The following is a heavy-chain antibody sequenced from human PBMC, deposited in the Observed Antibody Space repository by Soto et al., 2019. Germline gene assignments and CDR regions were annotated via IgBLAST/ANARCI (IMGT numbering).Heavy chain of an antibody. V-gene: IGHV4-59*01. Sequence: PSDTLSLTCTVSGGSISIYFWSWIRQPPGKGLEWVGYIYYSGSTNCNPSLKSRVTISVDTSKNQFSLKLSSVTAADTAVYYCARDPRGNIWFAPSGQGTLVTVP. CDR1: GGSISIYF. CDR3: ARDPRGNIWFAP. CDR2: IYYSGST. J-gene: IGHJ5*02.